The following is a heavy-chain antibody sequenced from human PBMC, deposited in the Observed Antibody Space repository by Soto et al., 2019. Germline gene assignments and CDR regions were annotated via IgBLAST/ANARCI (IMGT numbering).Heavy chain of an antibody. V-gene: IGHV1-18*01. J-gene: IGHJ4*02. Sequence: QVQLVQSGAEVKKPGASVRVSCKASGYTFTRYGISWVRQAPGQGLEWMGWISGYNGNTKEAQKFQGRVTMTTDTAANTAHMELRGLRSDYTAVYYCARGSAYTTPWSFDQWGQGTLVTVSS. CDR1: GYTFTRYG. CDR2: ISGYNGNT. CDR3: ARGSAYTTPWSFDQ. D-gene: IGHD2-2*02.